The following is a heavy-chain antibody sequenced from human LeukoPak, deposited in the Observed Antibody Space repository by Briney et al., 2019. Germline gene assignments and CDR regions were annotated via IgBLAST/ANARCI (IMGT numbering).Heavy chain of an antibody. CDR1: GFTFSSYA. Sequence: GGSLRLSCAASGFTFSSYAMSRVRQAPGKGLEWVSAISGSGGSTYYADSVKGRFTISRDNSKNTPYLQMNSLRAEDTAVYYCAKDVIAVAGTHAFDIWGQGTMVTVSS. J-gene: IGHJ3*02. CDR2: ISGSGGST. V-gene: IGHV3-23*01. CDR3: AKDVIAVAGTHAFDI. D-gene: IGHD6-19*01.